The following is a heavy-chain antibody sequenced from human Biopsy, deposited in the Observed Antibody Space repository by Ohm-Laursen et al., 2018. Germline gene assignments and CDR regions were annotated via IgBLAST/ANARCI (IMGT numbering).Heavy chain of an antibody. D-gene: IGHD6-25*01. V-gene: IGHV3-33*01. CDR1: GFTFSSYG. Sequence: SLRLSCAASGFTFSSYGMHWVRQAPGKGLEWVAVIWYDGSRQYYADSVKGRFTISRDNSKNTLYLQMNSLRAEDTAVCYCARDGAAGYGLDVWGQGTTVTVSS. J-gene: IGHJ6*02. CDR3: ARDGAAGYGLDV. CDR2: IWYDGSRQ.